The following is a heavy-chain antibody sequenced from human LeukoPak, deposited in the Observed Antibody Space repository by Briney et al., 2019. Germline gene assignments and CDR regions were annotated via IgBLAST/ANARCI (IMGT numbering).Heavy chain of an antibody. V-gene: IGHV3-21*01. CDR3: ARSPRGLAFDI. CDR1: GFTFSSYS. J-gene: IGHJ3*02. D-gene: IGHD3-10*01. Sequence: GGSLRLSCAASGFTFSSYSMTWVRQAPGKGLEWVSSISSSSSYIYYADSVKGRFTISRDNAKNSLYLQMNSLRAEDTAVYYCARSPRGLAFDIRGQGTMVTVSS. CDR2: ISSSSSYI.